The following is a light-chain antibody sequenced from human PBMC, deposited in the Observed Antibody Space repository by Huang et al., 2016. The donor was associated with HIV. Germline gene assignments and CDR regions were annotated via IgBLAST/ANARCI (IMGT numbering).Light chain of an antibody. CDR3: QQYNNWPRT. Sequence: EIVMTQSPATLSVSPGERATLSCRASQSVSSNLAWYQQKPDQAPRLLIYSASTSATGVPARFSGSGSGTEFTLTISSLQSEDFAVYYCQQYNNWPRTFGQGTKVEIK. CDR2: SAS. CDR1: QSVSSN. V-gene: IGKV3-15*01. J-gene: IGKJ1*01.